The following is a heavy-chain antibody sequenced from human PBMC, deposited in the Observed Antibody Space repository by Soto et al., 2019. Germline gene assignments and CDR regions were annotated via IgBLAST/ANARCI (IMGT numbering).Heavy chain of an antibody. CDR2: IYYSGST. V-gene: IGHV4-30-4*01. CDR3: ARDKIMEDQYYYYYGMDV. J-gene: IGHJ6*02. D-gene: IGHD3-16*01. CDR1: GGSISSGDYY. Sequence: PSETLSLTCTVSGGSISSGDYYWSWIRQPPGKGLEWIGYIYYSGSTYYNPSLKSRVTISVDTSKNQFSLRLSSVTAADTAVYYCARDKIMEDQYYYYYGMDVWGQGTRVTVSS.